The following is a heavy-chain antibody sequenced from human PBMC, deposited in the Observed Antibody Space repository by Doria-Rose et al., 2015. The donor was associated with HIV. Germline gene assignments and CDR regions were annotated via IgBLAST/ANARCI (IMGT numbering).Heavy chain of an antibody. Sequence: ESGPVLVKPTETLTLTCTVSGVSLSSPGMGVSWIRQPPGKALEWLANIFSDDGRSYKTSLNSRLTSSRGTSKSQVVLTMTDMDPVDTATYYCARIKSSRWYHKYYFDFWGRGTLVIVSA. J-gene: IGHJ4*02. V-gene: IGHV2-26*01. CDR2: IFSDDGR. CDR1: GVSLSSPGMG. CDR3: ARIKSSRWYHKYYFDF. D-gene: IGHD6-13*01.